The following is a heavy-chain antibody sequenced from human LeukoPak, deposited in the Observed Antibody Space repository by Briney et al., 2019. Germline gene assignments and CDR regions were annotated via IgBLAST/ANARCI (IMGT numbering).Heavy chain of an antibody. CDR2: IYYSGST. CDR1: GASISSGGYY. J-gene: IGHJ4*02. Sequence: SETLSLTCTVSGASISSGGYYWSWIRQHPGKGLEWIGYIYYSGSTYYNPSLKSRVTISVDTSKNQFSLKLSSVTAADTAVYYCARVGAEWGPVSLYFDYWGQGTLVTVSS. V-gene: IGHV4-31*03. D-gene: IGHD1-26*01. CDR3: ARVGAEWGPVSLYFDY.